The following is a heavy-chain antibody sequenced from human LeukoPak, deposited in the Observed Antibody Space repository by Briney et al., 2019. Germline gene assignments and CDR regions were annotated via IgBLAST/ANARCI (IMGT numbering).Heavy chain of an antibody. Sequence: PSETLSLTCAVYGGSFSDYHWSWIRQPPGKGLEWIGEINHNGSTNYNPSLKTRITMSVDTSKNQFSLRLTSVTAADTAVYYCARAVTVNRGVMTGPFDYWGHGSLVTVSS. J-gene: IGHJ4*01. D-gene: IGHD3-10*01. CDR3: ARAVTVNRGVMTGPFDY. V-gene: IGHV4-34*01. CDR1: GGSFSDYH. CDR2: INHNGST.